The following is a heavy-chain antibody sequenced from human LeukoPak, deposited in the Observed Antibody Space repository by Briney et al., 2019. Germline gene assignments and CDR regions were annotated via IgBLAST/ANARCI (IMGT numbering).Heavy chain of an antibody. V-gene: IGHV4-39*07. D-gene: IGHD4-17*01. J-gene: IGHJ4*02. CDR3: ARDRAYYGDYPFDY. Sequence: PSETLSLTCTVSGGSISSSSYYWGWIRQPPGKGLEWIGSIYYSGSTYYNPSLKSRVTISVDTSKNQFSLKLSSVTAADTAVYYCARDRAYYGDYPFDYWGQGTLVTVSS. CDR2: IYYSGST. CDR1: GGSISSSSYY.